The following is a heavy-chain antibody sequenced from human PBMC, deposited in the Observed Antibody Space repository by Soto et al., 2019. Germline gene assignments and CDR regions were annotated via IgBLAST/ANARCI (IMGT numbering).Heavy chain of an antibody. V-gene: IGHV1-69*02. CDR1: GDTFAFHS. CDR2: INPILSMS. Sequence: QGQLVQSGAEVKRPGSSVKVSCKASGDTFAFHSINWVRQAPGLGLEWMGRINPILSMSNYAQRFQGRVTMTADKSTSTAYMVLSSLRSEDTAIYYCATSYGSGYLAFDYWGQGALVTVSS. CDR3: ATSYGSGYLAFDY. J-gene: IGHJ4*02. D-gene: IGHD3-10*01.